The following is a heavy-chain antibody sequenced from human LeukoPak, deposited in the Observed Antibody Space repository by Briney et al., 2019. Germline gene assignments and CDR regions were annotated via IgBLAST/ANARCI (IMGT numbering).Heavy chain of an antibody. Sequence: GGSLRLSCAASGFTFDDYGISWVRQAPGKGLELVSGINWNGGSTGYADSVKGRFTISRDNAKNSLYLQMNSPRAEDTALYYCARRRNYYYYMDVWGKGTTVTVSS. CDR3: ARRRNYYYYMDV. J-gene: IGHJ6*03. CDR1: GFTFDDYG. CDR2: INWNGGST. V-gene: IGHV3-20*04.